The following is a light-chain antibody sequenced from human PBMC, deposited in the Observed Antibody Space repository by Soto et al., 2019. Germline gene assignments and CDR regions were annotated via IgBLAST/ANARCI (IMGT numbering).Light chain of an antibody. CDR3: QHYGDSPTWT. V-gene: IGKV3-20*01. Sequence: EIVLTQSPGSLSLSPGERATLSCRASQSITTGYLAWYQQKPGQAPRPLLYGASSRASGVPGRFSGSGSGTDFSLTISRLVADDFAVFYCQHYGDSPTWTFGQGTKVEVK. CDR1: QSITTGY. J-gene: IGKJ1*01. CDR2: GAS.